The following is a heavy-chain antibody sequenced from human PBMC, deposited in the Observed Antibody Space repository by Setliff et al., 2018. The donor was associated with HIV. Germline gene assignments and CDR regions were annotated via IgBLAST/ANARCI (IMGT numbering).Heavy chain of an antibody. CDR2: INWNGGRT. D-gene: IGHD3-10*01. CDR1: GFTFDDYG. J-gene: IGHJ6*03. V-gene: IGHV3-20*04. Sequence: GESLKISCAASGFTFDDYGMSWVRQAPGKGLEWVSGINWNGGRTGYADSVKGRFTISRDNAKNSLYLQMNSLRAEDTALYYCARDLDSVRGVISSDMDVWGKGTTVTVSS. CDR3: ARDLDSVRGVISSDMDV.